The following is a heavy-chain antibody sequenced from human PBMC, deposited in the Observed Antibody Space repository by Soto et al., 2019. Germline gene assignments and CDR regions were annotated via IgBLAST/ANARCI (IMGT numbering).Heavy chain of an antibody. CDR1: GGTFRSYA. CDR3: ARGGYSSGWNSYYYGMDV. J-gene: IGHJ6*02. V-gene: IGHV1-69*01. Sequence: VQLVQSGAEVKKPGSSVKVSCKASGGTFRSYAISWVRQAPGQGLEWMGGIIPIFGTANYAQKFQGRVTITADESTSTAYMELSSLRSEDTAVYYCARGGYSSGWNSYYYGMDVWGQGTTVTVSS. D-gene: IGHD6-19*01. CDR2: IIPIFGTA.